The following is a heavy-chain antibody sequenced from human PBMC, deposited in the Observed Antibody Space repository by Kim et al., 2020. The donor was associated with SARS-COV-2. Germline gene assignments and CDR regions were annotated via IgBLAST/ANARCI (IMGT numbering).Heavy chain of an antibody. CDR1: GYIFKNYA. CDR3: AKDSAILGALDI. D-gene: IGHD3-3*01. V-gene: IGHV1-18*01. CDR2: ISVYTGDT. Sequence: ASVKVSCKASGYIFKNYAMNWLRQAPGQGLEWMGWISVYTGDTSYAETFQGRLTLTRDASTSTFHMELRSLRSDDTAVYFCAKDSAILGALDIWGQGTMVTVSS. J-gene: IGHJ3*02.